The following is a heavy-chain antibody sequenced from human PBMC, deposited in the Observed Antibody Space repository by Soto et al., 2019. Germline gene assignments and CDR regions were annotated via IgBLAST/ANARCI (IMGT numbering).Heavy chain of an antibody. CDR2: IHNSGST. Sequence: QVQLQESGPGLVKPSETLSLTCTVSGGSITSYYWSWIRQPPGKGLEWIGYIHNSGSTSYNPSLQSRVTISADVSKTQFSLDLRSVTAADTAVYYCARRWSGTDYWGHGTLVTGSS. J-gene: IGHJ4*01. CDR3: ARRWSGTDY. V-gene: IGHV4-59*01. D-gene: IGHD3-10*01. CDR1: GGSITSYY.